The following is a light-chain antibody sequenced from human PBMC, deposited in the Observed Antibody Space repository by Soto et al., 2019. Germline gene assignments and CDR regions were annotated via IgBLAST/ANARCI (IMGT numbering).Light chain of an antibody. CDR1: QSISDW. J-gene: IGKJ1*01. Sequence: DIQMTQSPSSLSASVGDRVTITCRASQSISDWLAWFQQKPGKAPKLLIYKASSLESGVPSRFSGSGSGTEFTLTISSLQPDDFATYYCQQSQSYPTFGQGTRVEIK. CDR3: QQSQSYPT. V-gene: IGKV1-5*03. CDR2: KAS.